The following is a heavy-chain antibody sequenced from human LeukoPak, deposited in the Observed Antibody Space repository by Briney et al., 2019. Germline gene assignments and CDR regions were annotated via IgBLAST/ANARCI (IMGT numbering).Heavy chain of an antibody. CDR3: AKNNYDGSGYYSSFDS. D-gene: IGHD3-22*01. Sequence: PGGSLRLSCAASGFTFSRYGMNWVRQAPGKGLEWVAALRYDGSLKYYADSVKGRFTISRDNSKNTLYLQMNSPRAEDTAVYYCAKNNYDGSGYYSSFDSWGQGTLVTVSS. V-gene: IGHV3-30*02. CDR2: LRYDGSLK. J-gene: IGHJ4*02. CDR1: GFTFSRYG.